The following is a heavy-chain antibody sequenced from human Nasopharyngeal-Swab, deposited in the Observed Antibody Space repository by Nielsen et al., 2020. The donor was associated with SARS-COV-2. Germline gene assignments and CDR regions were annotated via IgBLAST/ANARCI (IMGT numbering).Heavy chain of an antibody. Sequence: SETLSLTCTVSGGSISSYYWSWIRQPPEKGLEWIGYIYYSGSTNYNPSLKSRVTISVDTSKNQFSLKLSSVTAADTAVYYCARVSTVPAAQSRYYGMDVWGQGTTVTVSS. CDR2: IYYSGST. J-gene: IGHJ6*02. CDR1: GGSISSYY. V-gene: IGHV4-59*01. CDR3: ARVSTVPAAQSRYYGMDV. D-gene: IGHD2-2*01.